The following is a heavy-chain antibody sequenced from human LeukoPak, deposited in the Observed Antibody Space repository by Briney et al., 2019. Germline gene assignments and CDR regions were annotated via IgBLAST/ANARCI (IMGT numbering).Heavy chain of an antibody. J-gene: IGHJ4*02. CDR2: INTKGET. D-gene: IGHD2-21*01. CDR1: GVPMSAYQ. CDR3: ATSNDAKIAPFDH. V-gene: IGHV4-4*09. Sequence: SETLSLTCTVSGVPMSAYQWSWVRQSPEKGLEWIGCINTKGETSYSPSLKSRVTTSVDTSKSQFSLRLTSVTAADTAVYYCATSNDAKIAPFDHWGQGAPVTVSS.